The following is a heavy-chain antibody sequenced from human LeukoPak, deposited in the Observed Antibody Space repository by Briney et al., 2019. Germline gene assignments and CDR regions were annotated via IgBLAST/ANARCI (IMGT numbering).Heavy chain of an antibody. CDR2: ISYDGSNK. CDR1: GFTFSRYA. Sequence: PGGSLRLSCAASGFTFSRYAMTWVRQAPGKGLEWVAVISYDGSNKYYADSVKGRFTISRDNSKNTLYLQMNSLRAEDTAVYYCAKDLAYYGENYGMDVWGQGTTVTVSS. V-gene: IGHV3-30*18. J-gene: IGHJ6*02. D-gene: IGHD1-26*01. CDR3: AKDLAYYGENYGMDV.